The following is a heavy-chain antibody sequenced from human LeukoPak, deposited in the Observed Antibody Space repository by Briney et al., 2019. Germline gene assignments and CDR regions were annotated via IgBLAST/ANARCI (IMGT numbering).Heavy chain of an antibody. D-gene: IGHD6-13*01. Sequence: TSETLSLTCAVYGGSFSGYYWSWIRQPPGKGLEWIGYIYYSGSTNYNPSLKSRVTIPVGTSKNQFSLKLSSVTAADTAVYYCASSGRRGAAGTIIDYWGQGTLVTVSS. CDR3: ASSGRRGAAGTIIDY. V-gene: IGHV4-59*01. J-gene: IGHJ4*02. CDR2: IYYSGST. CDR1: GGSFSGYY.